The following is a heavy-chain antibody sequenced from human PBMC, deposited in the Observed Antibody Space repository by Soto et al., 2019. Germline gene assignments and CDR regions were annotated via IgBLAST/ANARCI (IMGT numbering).Heavy chain of an antibody. Sequence: QVQLVESGGGVVQPGRSLRLSCAASGFTFSSYAMHWVRQAPGKGLEWVAVISYDGSNKYYADSVKGRFTISRDNSKKTLYLQMNSLRAEDTAVYYCARDGSGSYYYFDYWGQGTLVTVSS. CDR2: ISYDGSNK. CDR1: GFTFSSYA. CDR3: ARDGSGSYYYFDY. V-gene: IGHV3-30-3*01. D-gene: IGHD1-26*01. J-gene: IGHJ4*02.